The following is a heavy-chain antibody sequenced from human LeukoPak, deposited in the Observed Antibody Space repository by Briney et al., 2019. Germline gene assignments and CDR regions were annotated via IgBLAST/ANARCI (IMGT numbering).Heavy chain of an antibody. CDR2: ISGSGDNT. CDR1: GFTFSSYA. CDR3: ANARAAADY. D-gene: IGHD6-13*01. J-gene: IGHJ4*02. V-gene: IGHV3-23*01. Sequence: GESLKISCAASGFTFSSYAMSWVRQAPGKGLEWVSAISGSGDNTYYADSVKGRFTISRDNSKNTLYLQMNSLRAEDTAVYYCANARAAADYWGQGTLVIVSS.